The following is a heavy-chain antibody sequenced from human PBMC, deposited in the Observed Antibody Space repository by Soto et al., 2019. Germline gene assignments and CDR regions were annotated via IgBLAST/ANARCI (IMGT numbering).Heavy chain of an antibody. CDR2: ISAYNGNA. Sequence: QVQLVQSGAEVKKPGASVKVSCKASGYTFTSYGISWVRQAPGQGLEWMGWISAYNGNANYAQKLQGRVTMTTDTSTSTAYMELRSLRSDDTAVYYCARGRYYGSGRLRRPENWFDPWGQGTLVTVSS. V-gene: IGHV1-18*01. J-gene: IGHJ5*02. CDR1: GYTFTSYG. D-gene: IGHD3-10*01. CDR3: ARGRYYGSGRLRRPENWFDP.